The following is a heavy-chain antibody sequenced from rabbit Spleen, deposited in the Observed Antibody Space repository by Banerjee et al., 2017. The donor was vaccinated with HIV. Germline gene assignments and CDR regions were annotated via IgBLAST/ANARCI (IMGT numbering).Heavy chain of an antibody. V-gene: IGHV1S45*01. CDR1: GFSFSSSYW. J-gene: IGHJ4*01. D-gene: IGHD2-1*01. CDR3: ATSAGGAGGVYGDDYFNL. Sequence: QEQLEESGGDLVKPEGSLTLTCTASGFSFSSSYWICWVRQAPGKGLEWIACTDGGSSGSTNYASWAKGRFTISKTSSTTVTLQMTSLTAADTATYFCATSAGGAGGVYGDDYFNLWGPGT. CDR2: TDGGSSGST.